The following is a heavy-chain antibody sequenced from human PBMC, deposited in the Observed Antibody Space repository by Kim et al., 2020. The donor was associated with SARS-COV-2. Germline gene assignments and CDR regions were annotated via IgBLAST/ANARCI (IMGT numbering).Heavy chain of an antibody. Sequence: ASVTVSCKASGYTFTSYGISWVRQAPGQGLEWMGWISAYNGNTNYAQKLQGRVTMTTDTSTSTAYMELRSLRSDDTAVYYCARAEDLRYFDWLWQKNYYYGMDVWGQGTTVTVSS. CDR2: ISAYNGNT. J-gene: IGHJ6*02. CDR1: GYTFTSYG. V-gene: IGHV1-18*01. CDR3: ARAEDLRYFDWLWQKNYYYGMDV. D-gene: IGHD3-9*01.